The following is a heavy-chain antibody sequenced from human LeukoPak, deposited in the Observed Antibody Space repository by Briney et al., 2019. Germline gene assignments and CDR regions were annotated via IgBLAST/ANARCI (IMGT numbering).Heavy chain of an antibody. J-gene: IGHJ4*02. Sequence: ASVKVSCKASGYTFTSYGISWVRQARGQGLEWMGWISEHNGNTNYAHKFQGRVSMTTDTPTRTDYMELKRQRSEDTAEYYCVLGDILTGYWTEYFPCWGQGTLVTVSS. CDR3: VLGDILTGYWTEYFPC. CDR2: ISEHNGNT. V-gene: IGHV1-18*01. D-gene: IGHD3-9*01. CDR1: GYTFTSYG.